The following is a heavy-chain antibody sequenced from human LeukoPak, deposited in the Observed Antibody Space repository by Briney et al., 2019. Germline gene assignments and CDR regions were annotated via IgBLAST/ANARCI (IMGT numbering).Heavy chain of an antibody. CDR3: AKDYTWNAFDY. Sequence: PGRSLRLSCAASGFTFDDYAMHWVRQAPGKGLEWVSGISWNSGSIGYADSVKGRFTISRDNAKNSLYLQLNSLRAEDTAVYYCAKDYTWNAFDYWGQGTLVTVSS. V-gene: IGHV3-9*01. J-gene: IGHJ4*02. CDR1: GFTFDDYA. D-gene: IGHD1-1*01. CDR2: ISWNSGSI.